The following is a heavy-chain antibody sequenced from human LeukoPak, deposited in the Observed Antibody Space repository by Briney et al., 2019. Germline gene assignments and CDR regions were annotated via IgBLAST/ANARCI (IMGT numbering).Heavy chain of an antibody. J-gene: IGHJ4*02. D-gene: IGHD3-16*02. V-gene: IGHV4-38-2*02. Sequence: SETLSLTCTVSGYSISSDYYWGWIRQSPGKGLEWIGSIYHTGRTYYSPSLKSRVTMSIDTSENQFSLKLSSVTAADTAVYYCAGSLYDYVWGSYRDFDYWGQGTLVTVSS. CDR3: AGSLYDYVWGSYRDFDY. CDR1: GYSISSDYY. CDR2: IYHTGRT.